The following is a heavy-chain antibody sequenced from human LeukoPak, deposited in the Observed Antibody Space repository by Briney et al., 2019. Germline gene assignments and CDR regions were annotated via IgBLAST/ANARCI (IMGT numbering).Heavy chain of an antibody. V-gene: IGHV3-21*04. CDR2: ISSSGSYI. J-gene: IGHJ5*02. CDR1: GFTFSSYS. CDR3: ARVEYSSSLGWFDP. Sequence: PGGSLRLSCAASGFTFSSYSMNWVRQAPGKGLEWVSSISSSGSYIYYADSVKGRFTISRDNAKNSLYLQMNSLRSEDTAVYYCARVEYSSSLGWFDPWGQGTLVTVSS. D-gene: IGHD6-6*01.